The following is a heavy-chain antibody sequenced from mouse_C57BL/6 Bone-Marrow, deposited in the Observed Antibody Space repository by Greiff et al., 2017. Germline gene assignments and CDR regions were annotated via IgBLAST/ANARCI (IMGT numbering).Heavy chain of an antibody. CDR1: GFTFSSYA. Sequence: EVKVVESGGGLVKPGGSLKLSCAASGFTFSSYAMSWVRQTPEKRLEWVATISDGGSYTYYPANVKGRFTISRDNAKNNLYLQMSHLKSEDTAMYYCARVYLGSFDVWGTGTTVTVSS. D-gene: IGHD2-3*01. J-gene: IGHJ1*03. CDR2: ISDGGSYT. CDR3: ARVYLGSFDV. V-gene: IGHV5-4*03.